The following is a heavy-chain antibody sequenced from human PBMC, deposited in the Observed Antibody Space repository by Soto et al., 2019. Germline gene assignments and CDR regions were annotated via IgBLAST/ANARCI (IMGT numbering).Heavy chain of an antibody. V-gene: IGHV3-21*01. CDR2: ISSTTNYI. CDR3: ARESEDLTSNFDY. CDR1: GFTFSRYS. Sequence: LRLSCAASGFTFSRYSMNWVRQAPGKGLEWVSSISSTTNYIYYADSMKGRFTVSRDNAKNSVYLDMNSLSAEDTAVYYCARESEDLTSNFDYWGQGTLVTV. J-gene: IGHJ4*02.